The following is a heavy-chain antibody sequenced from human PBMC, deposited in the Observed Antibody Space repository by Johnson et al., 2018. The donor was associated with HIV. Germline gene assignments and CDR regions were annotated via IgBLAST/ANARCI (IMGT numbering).Heavy chain of an antibody. CDR2: IHSGDTT. CDR1: GFTVSTNY. CDR3: ARLVANSLGGAFDI. V-gene: IGHV3-66*02. J-gene: IGHJ3*02. Sequence: VLLVESGGGLVQPGGSLRLSCAASGFTVSTNYMGWVRQAPGQGLEWVSVIHSGDTTYYADSVNGRFTISRDNSKNTLYLQMNSLRVEDTAVYYCARLVANSLGGAFDIWGQGTMVTVSS. D-gene: IGHD4-23*01.